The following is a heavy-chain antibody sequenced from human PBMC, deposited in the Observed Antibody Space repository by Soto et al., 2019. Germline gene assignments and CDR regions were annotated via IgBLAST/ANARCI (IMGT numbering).Heavy chain of an antibody. CDR2: IIPIFGTA. CDR3: ARDHVVYYDSSRYPQTDY. CDR1: GGTFSSNA. V-gene: IGHV1-69*13. D-gene: IGHD3-22*01. Sequence: GASVKVSCKDSGGTFSSNAISWVRQAPGQKIEWMGGIIPIFGTANYAQNFQGRVTITADESTSTAYMELSSLRSEDTAVYYCARDHVVYYDSSRYPQTDYWGQGSLVTV. J-gene: IGHJ4*02.